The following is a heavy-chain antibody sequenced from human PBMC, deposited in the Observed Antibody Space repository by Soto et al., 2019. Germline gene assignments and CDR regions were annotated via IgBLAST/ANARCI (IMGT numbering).Heavy chain of an antibody. D-gene: IGHD3-10*01. CDR1: GGSISSSSYY. J-gene: IGHJ6*02. CDR3: ATMVRGVMYYYYGMDV. CDR2: IYYSGST. V-gene: IGHV4-39*01. Sequence: SETLSLTCTVSGGSISSSSYYWGWIRQPPGKGLEWIGSIYYSGSTYYNPSLKSRVTISVDTSKNQFSLKLSSVTAADTAVYYCATMVRGVMYYYYGMDVWGQGTTVTVSS.